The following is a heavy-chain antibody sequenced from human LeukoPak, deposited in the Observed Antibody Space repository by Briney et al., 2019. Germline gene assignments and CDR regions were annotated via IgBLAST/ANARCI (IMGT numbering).Heavy chain of an antibody. CDR2: IIPILGLA. Sequence: SVKVSCKASEGTFSNYAISWVRQAPGQGLEWMGRIIPILGLANYAQKFQGRVTITADKSTSTAYMELSSLRSEDTAVYYCARGGISAAGWIDYWGQGTLVTVSS. V-gene: IGHV1-69*04. CDR1: EGTFSNYA. D-gene: IGHD6-13*01. CDR3: ARGGISAAGWIDY. J-gene: IGHJ4*02.